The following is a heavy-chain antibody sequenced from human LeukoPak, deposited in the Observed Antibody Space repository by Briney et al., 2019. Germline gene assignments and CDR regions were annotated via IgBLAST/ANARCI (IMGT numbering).Heavy chain of an antibody. CDR3: AELGITMIGGV. CDR2: ISFDGSNK. CDR1: GFTFSNYA. J-gene: IGHJ6*04. D-gene: IGHD3-10*02. Sequence: GGSLRLSCAASGFTFSNYAMHWVRQAPGKGLEWVSIISFDGSNKYYADSVKGRFTISRDNSKNTLYLQMNSLRAEDTAVYYCAELGITMIGGVWGKGTTVTISS. V-gene: IGHV3-30*18.